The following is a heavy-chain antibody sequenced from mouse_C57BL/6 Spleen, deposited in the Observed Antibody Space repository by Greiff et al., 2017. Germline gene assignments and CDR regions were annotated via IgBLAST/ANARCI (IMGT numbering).Heavy chain of an antibody. CDR2: IYPGDGDT. CDR3: ARPETAQAPFGY. CDR1: GFAFSSYW. D-gene: IGHD3-2*02. V-gene: IGHV1-80*01. J-gene: IGHJ3*01. Sequence: VQLVESGAELVKPGASVKISCKASGFAFSSYWMNWVKQRPGKGLEWIGQIYPGDGDTNYNGKFKGKATLAADKTTSTAYMQLSSLTSEDSAVYFCARPETAQAPFGYWGQGTLVTVSA.